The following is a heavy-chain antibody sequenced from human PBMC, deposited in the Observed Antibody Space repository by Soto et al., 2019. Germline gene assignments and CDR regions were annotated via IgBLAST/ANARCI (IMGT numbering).Heavy chain of an antibody. J-gene: IGHJ6*02. CDR2: LSADNSKT. Sequence: QIRVVQSATEMRKPGASVRLSCKASPYTLGNYGIIWVRQAPGQGLEWLGWLSADNSKTTSVHSVQGRVSLTTDTSRTTAFLELRSLTSDDTAIYYCALASFGDYHFDYGLDVWGQGTTVVVSS. V-gene: IGHV1-18*01. CDR3: ALASFGDYHFDYGLDV. CDR1: PYTLGNYG. D-gene: IGHD4-17*01.